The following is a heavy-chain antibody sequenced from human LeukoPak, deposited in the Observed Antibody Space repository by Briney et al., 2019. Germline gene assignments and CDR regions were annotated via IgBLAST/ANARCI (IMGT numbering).Heavy chain of an antibody. D-gene: IGHD4-23*01. V-gene: IGHV3-33*01. CDR2: IWYDGSNK. Sequence: GGSLRLSCAASGFTFSSYGMHWVRQAPGKGLEWVAVIWYDGSNKYYADSVKGRFTISRDNSKNTLYPQMNSLRAEDTAVYYCARAYGGNDLCDYWGQGTLVTVSS. CDR3: ARAYGGNDLCDY. J-gene: IGHJ4*02. CDR1: GFTFSSYG.